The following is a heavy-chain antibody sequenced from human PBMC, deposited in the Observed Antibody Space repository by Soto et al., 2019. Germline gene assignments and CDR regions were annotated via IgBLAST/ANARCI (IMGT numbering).Heavy chain of an antibody. D-gene: IGHD6-6*01. CDR3: ASSLGEGVAARRYYYYGMDV. J-gene: IGHJ6*02. CDR2: IIPIFGTA. CDR1: GGTFSSYA. V-gene: IGHV1-69*13. Sequence: GASVKVSCKASGGTFSSYAISWVRQAPGQGLEWMGGIIPIFGTANYAQKFQGRVTITADESTGTAYMELSSLRSEDTAVYYCASSLGEGVAARRYYYYGMDVWGQGTTVTVSS.